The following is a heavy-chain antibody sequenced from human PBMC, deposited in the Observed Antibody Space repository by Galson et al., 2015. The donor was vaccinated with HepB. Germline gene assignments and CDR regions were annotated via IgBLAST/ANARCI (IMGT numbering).Heavy chain of an antibody. Sequence: SVKVSCKASGYTFTSYYMRWVRQAPGQGLEWMGIINPSGGSTSYAQKFQGRVTMTRDTSTSTVYMELSSLRSEDTAVYYCARGSQRYSSNFRDFDYWGQGTLVTVSS. J-gene: IGHJ4*02. CDR2: INPSGGST. CDR3: ARGSQRYSSNFRDFDY. V-gene: IGHV1-46*01. CDR1: GYTFTSYY. D-gene: IGHD6-13*01.